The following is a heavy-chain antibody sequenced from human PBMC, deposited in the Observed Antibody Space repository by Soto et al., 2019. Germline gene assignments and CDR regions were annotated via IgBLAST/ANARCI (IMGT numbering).Heavy chain of an antibody. J-gene: IGHJ6*03. CDR1: GFTFSSYG. CDR2: IWYDGSNK. D-gene: IGHD1-1*01. CDR3: ARNDYSDYYYYYMDV. Sequence: GGSLRLSCAASGFTFSSYGMHWVRQAPGKGLEWVAVIWYDGSNKYYADSVKGRFTISRDNSKNTLYLQMNSLRAEDTAVYYCARNDYSDYYYYYMDVWGKGTTVTVSS. V-gene: IGHV3-33*01.